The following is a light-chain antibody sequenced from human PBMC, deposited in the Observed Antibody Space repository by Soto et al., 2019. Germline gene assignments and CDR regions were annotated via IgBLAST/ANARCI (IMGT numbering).Light chain of an antibody. CDR1: SSDVGGYNY. Sequence: QSALTQPRSVSGSPGQSVTISCTGTSSDVGGYNYVSWYQRHPGKAPKLIISDVTKRPSGVPDRFSGSKSGNTASLTISGLQAEDEADYDCCSYAGSDILIFGGGTKLTDL. CDR3: CSYAGSDILI. V-gene: IGLV2-11*01. CDR2: DVT. J-gene: IGLJ2*01.